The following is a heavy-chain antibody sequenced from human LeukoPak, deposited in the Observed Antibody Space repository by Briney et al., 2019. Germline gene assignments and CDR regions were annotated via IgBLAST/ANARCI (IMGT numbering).Heavy chain of an antibody. CDR2: IKQDGSEK. V-gene: IGHV3-7*01. CDR1: GFTFSSYW. CDR3: ARDRASKWELLGFMDY. D-gene: IGHD1-26*01. Sequence: GGSLRLSCAASGFTFSSYWMSWVRQAPGKGLEWVASIKQDGSEKYYVDSVKGRFTISRDNAKNSLYLQMNSLRAEDTAVYYCARDRASKWELLGFMDYWGQGTLVTVSS. J-gene: IGHJ4*02.